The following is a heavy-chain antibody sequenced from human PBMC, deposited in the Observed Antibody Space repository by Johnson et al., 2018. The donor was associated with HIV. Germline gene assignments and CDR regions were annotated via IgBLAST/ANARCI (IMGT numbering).Heavy chain of an antibody. CDR2: ISSSGSSI. Sequence: MQLVESGGGLVKPRGSLRLSCAASGFIFRDYYMSWIRQAPGKGLEWVSYISSSGSSIYYADSLKGRFTISRDNSKNTLYLQMNSLRAEDTAVYYCARGGGWATDAFDIWGQGTMVTVSS. D-gene: IGHD5-12*01. J-gene: IGHJ3*02. CDR1: GFIFRDYY. CDR3: ARGGGWATDAFDI. V-gene: IGHV3-11*04.